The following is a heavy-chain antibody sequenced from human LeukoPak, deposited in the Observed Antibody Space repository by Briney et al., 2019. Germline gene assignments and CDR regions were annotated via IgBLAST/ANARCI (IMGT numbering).Heavy chain of an antibody. V-gene: IGHV3-23*01. Sequence: GGSLRLSCAGSGFSFSSHGMNWVRQAPGKGLEWVSGISPSGDITYYTDSVRGRFTISRDNFKNTLSLQVNSLRAEDTAVYYCASSLLSSGWYVTDYWGQGTLVTVSS. D-gene: IGHD6-19*01. CDR2: ISPSGDIT. J-gene: IGHJ4*02. CDR1: GFSFSSHG. CDR3: ASSLLSSGWYVTDY.